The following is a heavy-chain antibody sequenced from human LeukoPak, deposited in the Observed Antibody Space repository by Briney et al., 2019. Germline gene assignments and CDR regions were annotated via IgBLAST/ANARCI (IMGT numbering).Heavy chain of an antibody. CDR2: IKQDGSEK. V-gene: IGHV3-7*01. CDR1: GFTFSSYW. J-gene: IGHJ6*03. CDR3: ARVIAAPAHYYYYYMDV. D-gene: IGHD6-6*01. Sequence: GGSLRLSCAASGFTFSSYWMSWVRQAPGKGLEWVANIKQDGSEKYYVDSVKGRFTISRDNAKNSLYLQMNSLRAEDTAVYYCARVIAAPAHYYYYYMDVWGKGTTVTVSS.